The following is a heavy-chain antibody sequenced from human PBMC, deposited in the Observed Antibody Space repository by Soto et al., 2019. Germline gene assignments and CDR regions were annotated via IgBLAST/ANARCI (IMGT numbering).Heavy chain of an antibody. V-gene: IGHV3-30*03. D-gene: IGHD5-12*01. J-gene: IGHJ6*02. CDR1: GFTFSTYG. Sequence: GGSLRLSCAVSGFTFSTYGMHWVRQAPGKGLEWVAVISYDGNYIYYADSVKGRFTISRDNSKYTLYLQMTSLRGEDTAVYYCARGSKAGDGYNSVDYYYYGMDVWGQGTTVTVSS. CDR3: ARGSKAGDGYNSVDYYYYGMDV. CDR2: ISYDGNYI.